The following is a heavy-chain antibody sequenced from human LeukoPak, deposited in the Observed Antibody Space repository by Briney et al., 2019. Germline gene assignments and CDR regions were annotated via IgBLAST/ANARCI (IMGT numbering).Heavy chain of an antibody. CDR3: AKDKARAADYYFDY. CDR2: IRYDGSNK. J-gene: IGHJ4*01. Sequence: GRSLRLSCAASGFTFSTYGMNWVRQAPGKGLEWVAFIRYDGSNKYYADSVKGRFTISRDNSKNTLYLQMNSLRPEDTAVYYCAKDKARAADYYFDYWGHGTLVTVSS. V-gene: IGHV3-30*02. CDR1: GFTFSTYG. D-gene: IGHD6-13*01.